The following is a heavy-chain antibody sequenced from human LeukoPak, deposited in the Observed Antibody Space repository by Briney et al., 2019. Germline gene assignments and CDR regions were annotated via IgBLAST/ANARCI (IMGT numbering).Heavy chain of an antibody. V-gene: IGHV3-30*18. CDR3: AKSRRQYDFWSGFDY. CDR2: ISYDGSNK. Sequence: GGSLRLSCASSSFTFSKTWMSWVRQAPGKGLEWVAVISYDGSNKYYADSVKDRFTISRDTSKNTLFLEMNRLTIEDRAIYYCAKSRRQYDFWSGFDYWGRGTLVTVSS. D-gene: IGHD3-3*01. CDR1: SFTFSKTW. J-gene: IGHJ4*02.